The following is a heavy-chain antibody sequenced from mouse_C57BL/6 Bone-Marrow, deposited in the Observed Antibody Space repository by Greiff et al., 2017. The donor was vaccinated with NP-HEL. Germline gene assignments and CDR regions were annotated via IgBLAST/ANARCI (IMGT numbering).Heavy chain of an antibody. CDR2: INPSSGYT. CDR1: GYTFTSYT. Sequence: QVQLQQPGAELVRPGASVKMSCKASGYTFTSYTMHWVKQRPGQGLEWIGYINPSSGYTKYNQKFKDKATLTADKSSSTAYMQLSSLTSEDSAVLYYARRVYDYGPAMDYWGQGTSVTVSS. CDR3: ARRVYDYGPAMDY. J-gene: IGHJ4*01. V-gene: IGHV1-4*01. D-gene: IGHD1-1*01.